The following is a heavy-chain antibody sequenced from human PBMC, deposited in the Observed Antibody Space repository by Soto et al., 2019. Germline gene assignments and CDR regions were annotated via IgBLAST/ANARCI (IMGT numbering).Heavy chain of an antibody. V-gene: IGHV3-21*01. CDR2: ISGRNDI. CDR3: AREYTAWPLAYGLDV. CDR1: GFTFGNYS. Sequence: PGGSLRLSCVGSGFTFGNYSINWVRQAPGKRLEWVSSISGRNDIYYADSVKGRFTISRDNAKNSVSLQMNSLRAEDTAVYYCAREYTAWPLAYGLDVWGQGTTVTVSS. D-gene: IGHD2-2*02. J-gene: IGHJ6*02.